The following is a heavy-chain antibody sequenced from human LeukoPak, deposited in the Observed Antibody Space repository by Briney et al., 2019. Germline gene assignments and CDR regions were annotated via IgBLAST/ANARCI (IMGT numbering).Heavy chain of an antibody. CDR2: IYYSGST. CDR3: ARAEGGLDP. J-gene: IGHJ5*02. V-gene: IGHV4-59*01. D-gene: IGHD2-15*01. CDR1: GGSISSYY. Sequence: SETLSLTCTVSGGSISSYYWSWIRQPPGKGLEWIGYIYYSGSTNYNPSLKSRVTISVDTSKNQFSLKLSSVTAADTAVYYCARAEGGLDPWGQGTLVTVSS.